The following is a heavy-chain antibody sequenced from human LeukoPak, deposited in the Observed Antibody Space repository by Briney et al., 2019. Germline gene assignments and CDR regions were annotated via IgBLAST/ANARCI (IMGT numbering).Heavy chain of an antibody. CDR2: ISYDGSNK. CDR1: GFPFSSYG. J-gene: IGHJ4*02. V-gene: IGHV3-30*03. Sequence: GGSLRLSCAASGFPFSSYGMHWVRQAPGKGLEWVAVISYDGSNKCYADSVKGRFTISRDNAKNSLYLQMNSLRDEDTAVYYCARGLSAIVYWGQGTLVTVSS. CDR3: ARGLSAIVY. D-gene: IGHD2-15*01.